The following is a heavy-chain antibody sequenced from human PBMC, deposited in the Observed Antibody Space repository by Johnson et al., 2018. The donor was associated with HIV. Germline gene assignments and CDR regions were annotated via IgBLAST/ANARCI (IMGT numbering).Heavy chain of an antibody. Sequence: VQLVESGGGVVQPGGSLRLSCAASGLTVSTNYMSWVRQAPGKGLEWVSVIYSGGSTYYADSVKGRFTISRDNSKNTLYLQMNSLRAEETAVYYCAKDQSPLMTWWDAFDIWGQGTMVTVSS. V-gene: IGHV3-66*01. CDR3: AKDQSPLMTWWDAFDI. J-gene: IGHJ3*02. CDR1: GLTVSTNY. CDR2: IYSGGST. D-gene: IGHD2-8*02.